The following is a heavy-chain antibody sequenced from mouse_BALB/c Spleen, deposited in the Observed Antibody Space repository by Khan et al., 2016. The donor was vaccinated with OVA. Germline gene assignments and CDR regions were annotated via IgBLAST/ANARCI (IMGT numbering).Heavy chain of an antibody. V-gene: IGHV3-8*02. CDR1: GDSITSGY. Sequence: EVELVESGPSLVKPSQTLSLTCSVTGDSITSGYWSWIRKFPGNKLEYMGYMIYTGYTDYNPSLKRRIAITRHTSKNQYYLQLNSVTAADTATYYCAGTTERYAFAYWGQGTLVTVSA. CDR2: MIYTGYT. D-gene: IGHD2-14*01. CDR3: AGTTERYAFAY. J-gene: IGHJ3*01.